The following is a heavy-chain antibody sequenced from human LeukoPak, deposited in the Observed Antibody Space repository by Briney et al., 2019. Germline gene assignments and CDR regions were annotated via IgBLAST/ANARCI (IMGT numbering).Heavy chain of an antibody. CDR3: ATAPPYSRKDYYYMDV. J-gene: IGHJ6*03. Sequence: ASVKVSCKVSGYTLTELSMHWVRQAPGKGLEWMGGFDPEDGETIYAQKFQGRVTMTEDTSTDTAYMELSSLRSEDTAVYYCATAPPYSRKDYYYMDVWGKGTTVTVSS. D-gene: IGHD6-13*01. V-gene: IGHV1-24*01. CDR1: GYTLTELS. CDR2: FDPEDGET.